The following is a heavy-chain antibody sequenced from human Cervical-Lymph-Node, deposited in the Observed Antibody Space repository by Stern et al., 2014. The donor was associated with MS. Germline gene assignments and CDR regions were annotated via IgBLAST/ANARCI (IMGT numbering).Heavy chain of an antibody. V-gene: IGHV3-21*01. Sequence: EVHLVESGGGLVKPGGSLRLSCAASGFTFSSYSMNWVRQAPGKGLEWVASITSGGGYIYYADSLKDRFTISRDNAKNSLYLQMNSLRAEDTAVYYCARGRGGNYRYYFDYWGQGTLVTVSS. CDR3: ARGRGGNYRYYFDY. CDR1: GFTFSSYS. D-gene: IGHD4-23*01. CDR2: ITSGGGYI. J-gene: IGHJ4*02.